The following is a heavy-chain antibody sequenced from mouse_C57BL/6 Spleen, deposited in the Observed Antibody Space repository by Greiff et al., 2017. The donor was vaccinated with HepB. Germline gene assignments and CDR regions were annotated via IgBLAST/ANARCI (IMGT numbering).Heavy chain of an antibody. V-gene: IGHV2-2*01. CDR1: GFSLTSYG. CDR2: IWSGGST. CDR3: ASSSYYDYSAWFAY. Sequence: VQLQESGPGLVQPSQSLSITCTVSGFSLTSYGVHWVRQSPGKGLEWLGVIWSGGSTDYNAAFISRLSISKDNSKSQVFFKMNSLQADDTAIYYCASSSYYDYSAWFAYWGQGTLVTVSA. D-gene: IGHD2-4*01. J-gene: IGHJ3*01.